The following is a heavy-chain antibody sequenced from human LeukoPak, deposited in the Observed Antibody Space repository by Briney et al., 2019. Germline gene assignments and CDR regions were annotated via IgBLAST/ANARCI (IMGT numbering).Heavy chain of an antibody. Sequence: GGSLRLSCAASGFTFSSYAMSWVRQAPGKGLEWVSAISGSGGSTYYADSVKGRFTISRDNSKNTLYLQMNSLRAEDTAVYYCARGSSVVSSGYYFYYFDYWGQGTLVTVSS. V-gene: IGHV3-23*01. J-gene: IGHJ4*02. CDR3: ARGSSVVSSGYYFYYFDY. CDR2: ISGSGGST. CDR1: GFTFSSYA. D-gene: IGHD3-22*01.